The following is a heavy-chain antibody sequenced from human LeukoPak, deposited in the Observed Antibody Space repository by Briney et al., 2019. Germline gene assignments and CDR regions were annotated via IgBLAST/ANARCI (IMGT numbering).Heavy chain of an antibody. D-gene: IGHD3-10*01. CDR2: IYTSGST. J-gene: IGHJ5*02. CDR3: ASTTVVRGVIIKNWFDP. Sequence: SETLSLTCTVSGGSISSYYWSWIRQPAGKGLEWIGRIYTSGSTNYNPSLKSRVTMSVDTSKNQFSLKLSSVTAADTAVYYCASTTVVRGVIIKNWFDPWGQGTLVTVSS. CDR1: GGSISSYY. V-gene: IGHV4-4*07.